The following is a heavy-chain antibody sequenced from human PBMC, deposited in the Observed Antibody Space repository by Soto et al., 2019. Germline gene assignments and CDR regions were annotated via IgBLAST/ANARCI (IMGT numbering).Heavy chain of an antibody. CDR3: ARAPGIAVAGPAQEFDY. V-gene: IGHV1-18*04. D-gene: IGHD6-19*01. CDR1: GYTFTSYG. CDR2: ISAYNGNT. J-gene: IGHJ4*02. Sequence: ASVKVSCKASGYTFTSYGISWVGPAPGQGLEWLVWISAYNGNTNYAQKLQGRVTMTTDTSTSTAYMELRSLRSDDTAVYYCARAPGIAVAGPAQEFDYGGQGTLVTVSS.